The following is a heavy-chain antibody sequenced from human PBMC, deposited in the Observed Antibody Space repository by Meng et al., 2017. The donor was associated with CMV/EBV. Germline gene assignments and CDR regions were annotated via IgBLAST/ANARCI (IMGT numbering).Heavy chain of an antibody. D-gene: IGHD3-3*01. CDR1: GFTFSSYE. CDR2: ISSSGSTI. V-gene: IGHV3-48*03. Sequence: GESLKISCAASGFTFSSYEMNWVRQAPGKGLEWVSYISSSGSTIYYADSVKGRFTISRDNAKNSLYLQMNSLRAEDTAVYYCARGLRFLEWLSTSNFDYWGQGTLVTVSS. J-gene: IGHJ4*02. CDR3: ARGLRFLEWLSTSNFDY.